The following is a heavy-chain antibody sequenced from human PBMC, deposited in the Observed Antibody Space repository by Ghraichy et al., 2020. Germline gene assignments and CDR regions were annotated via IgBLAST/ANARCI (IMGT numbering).Heavy chain of an antibody. CDR2: INHSGST. V-gene: IGHV4-34*01. CDR1: GGSFSGYY. Sequence: SETLSLTCAVYGGSFSGYYWSWIRQPPGKGLEWIGEINHSGSTNYNPSLKSRVTISVDTSKNQFSLKLSSVTAADTAVYYCARGFSYFDYWGQGTLVTVSS. CDR3: ARGFSYFDY. J-gene: IGHJ4*02.